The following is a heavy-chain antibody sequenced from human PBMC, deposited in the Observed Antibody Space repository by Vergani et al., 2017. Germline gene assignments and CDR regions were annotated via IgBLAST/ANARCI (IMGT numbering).Heavy chain of an antibody. CDR3: ARTHYDSSGHFDY. CDR1: GFTFSSYG. J-gene: IGHJ4*02. CDR2: IWYDGSNK. V-gene: IGHV3-33*01. Sequence: QVQLVESGGGVVQPGRSLRLSCAASGFTFSSYGMHWVRQAPGKGLEWVAVIWYDGSNKYYADSVKGRFTISRDNSKNTLYLQMNSLRAEDTAVYYCARTHYDSSGHFDYWGQGTLVTVSS. D-gene: IGHD3-22*01.